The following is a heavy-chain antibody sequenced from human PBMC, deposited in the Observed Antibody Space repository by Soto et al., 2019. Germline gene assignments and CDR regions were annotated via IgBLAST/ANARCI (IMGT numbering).Heavy chain of an antibody. CDR3: AREYSSSLNIDY. CDR1: GGSISSGGYY. V-gene: IGHV4-31*03. D-gene: IGHD6-13*01. J-gene: IGHJ4*02. Sequence: PSETLSLTCTVSGGSISSGGYYWSWIRQHPGKGLEWIGYIYYSGSTYYNPSLKSRVTISVDTSKNQFSLKLSSVTAADTAVYYCAREYSSSLNIDYWGQGTLVTVSS. CDR2: IYYSGST.